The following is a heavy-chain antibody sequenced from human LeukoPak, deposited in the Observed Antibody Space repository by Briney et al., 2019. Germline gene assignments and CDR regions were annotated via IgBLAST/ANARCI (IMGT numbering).Heavy chain of an antibody. Sequence: ASVKVSCKVSGYTLTELSMHWVRQAPGKGLEWMGGFDPEDGETIYAQKFQGRVTMTENTSTDTAYMELSSLRSEDTAVYYCARAYYYDSSGLDYFDYWGQGTLVAVSS. CDR3: ARAYYYDSSGLDYFDY. V-gene: IGHV1-24*01. D-gene: IGHD3-22*01. CDR2: FDPEDGET. J-gene: IGHJ4*02. CDR1: GYTLTELS.